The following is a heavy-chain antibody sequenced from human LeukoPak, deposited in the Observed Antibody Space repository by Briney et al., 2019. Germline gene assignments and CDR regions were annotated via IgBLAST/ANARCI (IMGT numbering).Heavy chain of an antibody. V-gene: IGHV4-4*09. CDR3: ARQDKTPWYSSSWYAFDY. Sequence: PSETLSLTCTVSGGSISSYYWSWIRQPPGKGLEWIGYIYTSGSTNYNPSLKSRVTISVDTYKSQFSLKLSSVTAADTAVYSCARQDKTPWYSSSWYAFDYWGQGTLVTVSS. D-gene: IGHD6-13*01. J-gene: IGHJ4*02. CDR2: IYTSGST. CDR1: GGSISSYY.